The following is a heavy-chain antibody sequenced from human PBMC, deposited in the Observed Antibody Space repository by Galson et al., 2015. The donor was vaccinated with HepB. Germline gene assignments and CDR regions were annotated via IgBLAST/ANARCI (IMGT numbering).Heavy chain of an antibody. D-gene: IGHD1-7*01. CDR1: GGSISTYY. CDR2: LRPSGNT. V-gene: IGHV4-59*01. J-gene: IGHJ2*01. Sequence: SETLSLTCTVSGGSISTYYWTWIRQPPGKGLEWLAYLRPSGNTDYNPSLKSRLTMSVDTSKNQFSLKMTSVTAADTAVYYWARSGTGTKGTYWYFELWGRGTLVTVSS. CDR3: ARSGTGTKGTYWYFEL.